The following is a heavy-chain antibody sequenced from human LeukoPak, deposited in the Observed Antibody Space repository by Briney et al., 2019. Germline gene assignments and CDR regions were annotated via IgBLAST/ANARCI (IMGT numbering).Heavy chain of an antibody. V-gene: IGHV5-51*01. CDR2: IYPGDSDT. CDR3: ATPRSSGKPSDAFAI. CDR1: GYSFTSYW. D-gene: IGHD3-10*01. J-gene: IGHJ3*02. Sequence: GEALKISCKGSGYSFTSYWIGWVRQMPGKGLEGMGIIYPGDSDTRYSPSFQGQVTISADKSISTAYLQWSSLKASDTAMYYCATPRSSGKPSDAFAIWGQGTMVTVSS.